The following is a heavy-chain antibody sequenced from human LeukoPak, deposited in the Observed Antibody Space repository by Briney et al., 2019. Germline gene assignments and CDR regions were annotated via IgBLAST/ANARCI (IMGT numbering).Heavy chain of an antibody. V-gene: IGHV3-23*01. D-gene: IGHD6-13*01. CDR2: ISGSGGST. J-gene: IGHJ5*02. CDR1: GFTFSSYA. CDR3: AKSQKGSSSWYSALGNWFDP. Sequence: PGGSLRLSCAASGFTFSSYAMSWVRQAPGKGLEWVSAISGSGGSTYYADSVKGRFTISRDNSKNTLYLQMNSLRAEDTAVYYCAKSQKGSSSWYSALGNWFDPWGQGTLVTVSS.